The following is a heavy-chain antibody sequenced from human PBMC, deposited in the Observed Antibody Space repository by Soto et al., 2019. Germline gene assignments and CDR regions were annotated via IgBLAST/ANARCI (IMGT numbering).Heavy chain of an antibody. V-gene: IGHV6-1*01. D-gene: IGHD3-10*01. CDR1: GDSVSGDRSA. J-gene: IGHJ6*02. CDR3: AGVTWFRGMDV. Sequence: PSQTLSLTRVISGDSVSGDRSAWNKIRQCPSRGLEWLGRTYYRSKWYNDYAVSVKSRITINPDTAKNQFSLHLHSVTPEDTAVYCCAGVTWFRGMDVWGQGTPVTASS. CDR2: TYYRSKWYN.